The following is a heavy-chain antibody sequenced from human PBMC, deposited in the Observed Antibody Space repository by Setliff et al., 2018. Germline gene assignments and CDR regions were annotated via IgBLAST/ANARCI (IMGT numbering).Heavy chain of an antibody. CDR3: ATKGGPGLGYYNFWSGYYGFDY. CDR1: GYTLTELS. D-gene: IGHD3-3*01. V-gene: IGHV1-24*01. CDR2: FDPEDGET. J-gene: IGHJ4*02. Sequence: GASVKVSCKVSGYTLTELSMHWVRQAPGKGLEWMGGFDPEDGETIYAQKFQGRVTMTEDTSTDTAYMELSSLRSEDTAVYYCATKGGPGLGYYNFWSGYYGFDYWGQGTLVTVSS.